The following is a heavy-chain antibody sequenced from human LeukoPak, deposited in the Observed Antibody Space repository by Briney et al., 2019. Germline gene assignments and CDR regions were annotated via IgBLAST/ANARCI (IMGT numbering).Heavy chain of an antibody. Sequence: GGSLRLSCAASGFTFSSYGMHWVRQAPGKGLDWVAFIRYDGRNKYYADSVKGRFTISRDNSKNTVYLQLNSLRDEDTAVYYCARDGSSSAILWGQGTLVTVSS. CDR1: GFTFSSYG. D-gene: IGHD6-6*01. J-gene: IGHJ4*02. V-gene: IGHV3-30*02. CDR2: IRYDGRNK. CDR3: ARDGSSSAIL.